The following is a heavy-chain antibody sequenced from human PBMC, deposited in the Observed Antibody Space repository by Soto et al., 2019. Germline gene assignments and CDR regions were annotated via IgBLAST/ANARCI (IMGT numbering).Heavy chain of an antibody. V-gene: IGHV1-18*01. D-gene: IGHD4-17*01. CDR3: ARDRVGDNDAFDI. J-gene: IGHJ3*02. Sequence: GASVKVSCKASGYTFTGYGISCARQAPGQGLEWMGWISAYNGNTNYAQKLQGRVTMTTDTSTSTAYMELRSLRSDDTAVYYCARDRVGDNDAFDIWGQGTMVTVSS. CDR1: GYTFTGYG. CDR2: ISAYNGNT.